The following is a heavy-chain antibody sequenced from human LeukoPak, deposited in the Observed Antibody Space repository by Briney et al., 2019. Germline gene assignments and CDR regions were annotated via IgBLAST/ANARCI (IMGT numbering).Heavy chain of an antibody. D-gene: IGHD2-2*01. J-gene: IGHJ4*02. CDR2: INPNSGGT. Sequence: GASVKVSCKASGYTFTGYYMHWVRQAPGQGLEWMGWINPNSGGTNYAQKFQGRVTMTRDTSISTAYMELSRLRSDDTAVYYCARIFPRGKYCSSTSCPGTYFDYWGQGTLVTVSS. V-gene: IGHV1-2*02. CDR3: ARIFPRGKYCSSTSCPGTYFDY. CDR1: GYTFTGYY.